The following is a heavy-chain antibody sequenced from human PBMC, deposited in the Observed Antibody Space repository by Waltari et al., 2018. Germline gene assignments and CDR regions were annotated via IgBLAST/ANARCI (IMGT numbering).Heavy chain of an antibody. CDR3: ARMGIVGSDDYVCGSPDYFDY. V-gene: IGHV2-26*01. D-gene: IGHD3-16*01. CDR2: IFSHDEK. CDR1: GFSLSNARMG. J-gene: IGHJ4*02. Sequence: QVTLTESGPVLVKPTETLTLPCTVSGFSLSNARMGVSWIRQPPGKALEWPAHIFSHDEKSYSTSLKSRLSISKDTSKSQVILTMTNRDPVDTATYDGARMGIVGSDDYVCGSPDYFDYWGQGTLVTVSS.